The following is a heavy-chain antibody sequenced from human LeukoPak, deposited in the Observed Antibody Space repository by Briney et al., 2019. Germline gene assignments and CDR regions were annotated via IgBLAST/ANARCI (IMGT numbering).Heavy chain of an antibody. J-gene: IGHJ3*02. D-gene: IGHD3-22*01. CDR2: MNPNSGNT. Sequence: ASVKVSCKASGYTCTSYDINWVRQATGQGLEWMGWMNPNSGNTGYAQKFQGRVTMTRNTSISTAYMELSSLRSEDTAVYYCARTMEGYYYDSSGYYALDAFDIWGQGTMVTVSS. CDR1: GYTCTSYD. V-gene: IGHV1-8*01. CDR3: ARTMEGYYYDSSGYYALDAFDI.